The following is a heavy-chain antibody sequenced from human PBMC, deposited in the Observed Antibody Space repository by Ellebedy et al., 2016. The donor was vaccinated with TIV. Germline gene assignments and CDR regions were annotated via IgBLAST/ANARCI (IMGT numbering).Heavy chain of an antibody. D-gene: IGHD6-19*01. CDR3: AAYNNGWERI. CDR1: GDSISSGNYY. CDR2: IYYNGNT. J-gene: IGHJ4*02. Sequence: MPGGSLRLSCTVSGDSISSGNYYWGWIRRPPRKGLEWIATIYYNGNTYYKSSLKSRATISVDASDNKLSLKLNSVTAADTAVYYCAAYNNGWERIWGQGTLVTVSS. V-gene: IGHV4-39*01.